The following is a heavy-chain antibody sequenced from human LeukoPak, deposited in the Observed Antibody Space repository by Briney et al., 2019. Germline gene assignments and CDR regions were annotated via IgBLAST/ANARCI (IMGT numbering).Heavy chain of an antibody. Sequence: PGGSLRLSCRVSGFTFISHAMSWVRQAPGKGLEWVSGISGSGGSTDYADSVKGRFTISRDNSKKTLYLQMNSLRAEDTAIYYCAKDLEGYNYGSFDYWGQGTLVTVSS. D-gene: IGHD5-18*01. CDR1: GFTFISHA. V-gene: IGHV3-23*01. CDR3: AKDLEGYNYGSFDY. CDR2: ISGSGGST. J-gene: IGHJ4*02.